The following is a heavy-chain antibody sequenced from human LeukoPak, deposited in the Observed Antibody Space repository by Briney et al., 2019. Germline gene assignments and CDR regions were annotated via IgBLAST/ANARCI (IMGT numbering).Heavy chain of an antibody. J-gene: IGHJ4*02. D-gene: IGHD1/OR15-1a*01. CDR2: INPNSGGT. Sequence: ASVKVSCKASGYTFTGYYMHWARQAPGQGLEWMGWINPNSGGTNYAQKFQGRVTMTRDTSISTAYMELSRLRSDDTAVYYCARVASPHWNKLSFDYWGQGTLVTVSS. V-gene: IGHV1-2*02. CDR1: GYTFTGYY. CDR3: ARVASPHWNKLSFDY.